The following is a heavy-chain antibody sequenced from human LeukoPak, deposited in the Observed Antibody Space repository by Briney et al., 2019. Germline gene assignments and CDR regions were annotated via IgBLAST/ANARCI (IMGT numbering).Heavy chain of an antibody. CDR3: AKDATVTTGNWFDP. Sequence: GGSLRLSCAASGFTFSSYGMHWVRQAPGKGLEWVAAISYGGSDKYYTDSVKGRFTISRVNSENTLYLQMNSLRAEDTAVYSCAKDATVTTGNWFDPWGQGTLVTVSS. CDR2: ISYGGSDK. J-gene: IGHJ5*02. V-gene: IGHV3-30*18. D-gene: IGHD4-11*01. CDR1: GFTFSSYG.